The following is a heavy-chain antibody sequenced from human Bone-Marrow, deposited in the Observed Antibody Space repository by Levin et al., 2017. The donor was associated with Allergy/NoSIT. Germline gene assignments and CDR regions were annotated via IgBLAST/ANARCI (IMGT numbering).Heavy chain of an antibody. V-gene: IGHV4-59*01. CDR3: ARAVVLSVDSDIIRYSNYVDV. Sequence: SETLSLTCTVSGASFSRYQWTWIRQPPGRALEWLGYIYSSGSTRYNPSLGSRATMSADTSKTQFSLKLSSVTAADTAVYYCARAVVLSVDSDIIRYSNYVDVWGKGSTVIVSS. D-gene: IGHD5-18*01. CDR2: IYSSGST. CDR1: GASFSRYQ. J-gene: IGHJ6*04.